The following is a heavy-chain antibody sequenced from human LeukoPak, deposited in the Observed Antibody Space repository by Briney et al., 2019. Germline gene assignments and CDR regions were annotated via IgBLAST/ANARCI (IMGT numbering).Heavy chain of an antibody. J-gene: IGHJ6*02. D-gene: IGHD3-10*01. V-gene: IGHV3-30-3*01. CDR3: ARDRDSLNRGLLWFGELHFYGMDV. CDR2: ISYDGSNK. Sequence: GGSLRLSCAASGFTFSSYAMHWVRQAPGKGLEWVAVISYDGSNKYYADSVKGRFTISRDNSKNTLYLQMNSLRAEDTAVYYCARDRDSLNRGLLWFGELHFYGMDVWGQGTTVTVSS. CDR1: GFTFSSYA.